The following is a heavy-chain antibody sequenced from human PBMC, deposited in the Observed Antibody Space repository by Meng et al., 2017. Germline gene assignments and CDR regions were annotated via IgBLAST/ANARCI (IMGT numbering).Heavy chain of an antibody. CDR1: GFTFSSYA. V-gene: IGHV3-21*01. J-gene: IGHJ3*02. D-gene: IGHD6-13*01. CDR2: ISSSSSYI. Sequence: GGSLRLSCAASGFTFSSYAMSWVRQAPGKGLEWVSSISSSSSYIYYADSVKGRFTISRDNAKNSLYLQMNSLRAEDTAVYYCARSRFRIAAAYDAFDIWGQGTMVTVSS. CDR3: ARSRFRIAAAYDAFDI.